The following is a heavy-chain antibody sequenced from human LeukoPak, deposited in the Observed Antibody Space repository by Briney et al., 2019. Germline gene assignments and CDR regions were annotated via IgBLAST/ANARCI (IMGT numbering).Heavy chain of an antibody. J-gene: IGHJ4*02. CDR1: GDTFGRYW. CDR3: AKDSAKKYDDY. CDR2: INQHGSEK. V-gene: IGHV3-7*03. Sequence: PGGSLRLSCAASGDTFGRYWMSWVRQAPGKGLEWVANINQHGSEKYYGDSVKGRFTISRDNAKNSLYLQMNSLRAEDTAVYYCAKDSAKKYDDYWGQGTLVTVSS. D-gene: IGHD2/OR15-2a*01.